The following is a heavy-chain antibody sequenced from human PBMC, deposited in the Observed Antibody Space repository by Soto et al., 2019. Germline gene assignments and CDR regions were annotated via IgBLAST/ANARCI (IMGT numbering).Heavy chain of an antibody. Sequence: SETLSLTCTVSGGSINDAEYYWTWIRQSPGKGLEWIGYIYYSGNTYYNPSLKSRVTISLDKSNNQFSLSLSSVTAADPAVYYCARRSRSAYYFDYWGQGALVS. CDR3: ARRSRSAYYFDY. V-gene: IGHV4-30-4*01. CDR2: IYYSGNT. J-gene: IGHJ4*02. CDR1: GGSINDAEYY. D-gene: IGHD3-3*01.